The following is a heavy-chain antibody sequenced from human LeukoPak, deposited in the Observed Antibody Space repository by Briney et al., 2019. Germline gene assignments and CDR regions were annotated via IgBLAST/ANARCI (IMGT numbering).Heavy chain of an antibody. CDR1: GFTFSDYY. J-gene: IGHJ4*02. D-gene: IGHD6-13*01. CDR2: ISGTRSYT. CDR3: ARGGSTWSYVDY. V-gene: IGHV3-11*05. Sequence: GGALRPSCAASGFTFSDYYMSWIRQAPGKGLEWVSYISGTRSYTNYADSVKGRFTVSRDNAKNSLFLQMNSLRAEDAAVYYCARGGSTWSYVDYWGQGTLVTVSS.